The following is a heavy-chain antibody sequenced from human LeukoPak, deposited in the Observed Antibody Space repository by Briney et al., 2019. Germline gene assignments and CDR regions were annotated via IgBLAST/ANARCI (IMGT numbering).Heavy chain of an antibody. CDR1: GGSFSGYY. Sequence: SETLSLTCAVYGGSFSGYYWSWIRQPPGKGLEWIGEINHSGSTNYNPSLKSRVTISVDTSKNQFSLKLSSVTAADTAVYYCARVPGDGYNYYFDYWGQGTLVTVSS. J-gene: IGHJ4*02. D-gene: IGHD5-24*01. CDR2: INHSGST. CDR3: ARVPGDGYNYYFDY. V-gene: IGHV4-34*01.